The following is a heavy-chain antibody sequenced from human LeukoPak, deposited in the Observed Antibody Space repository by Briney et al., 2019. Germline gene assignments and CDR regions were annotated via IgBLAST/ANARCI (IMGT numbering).Heavy chain of an antibody. CDR3: AKDQSGSYPEYYFDY. D-gene: IGHD1-26*01. J-gene: IGHJ4*02. CDR1: GFTFSSYA. CDR2: ISGSGVST. Sequence: QTGGSLRLSCAASGFTFSSYAMSWVRQAPGQGLEWVSGISGSGVSTYYADSVKGRFTISRDNSKNTLYLQMNSLRAEDTAIYYCAKDQSGSYPEYYFDYWGQGTLVAVSS. V-gene: IGHV3-23*01.